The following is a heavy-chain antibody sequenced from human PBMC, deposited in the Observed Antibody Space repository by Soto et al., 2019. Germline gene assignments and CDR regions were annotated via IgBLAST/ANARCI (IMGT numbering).Heavy chain of an antibody. Sequence: QVQLVESGGGVVQPGRSLRLSCAASGFTFSSYGMHWVRQAPGKGLEWVAVISYDGSNKYYADSVKGRFTISRDNSKNTVSLQMHSLRAEDTALYYCAKRATTVPTPGNYFDSWGQGTLVTVSS. CDR3: AKRATTVPTPGNYFDS. D-gene: IGHD1-1*01. CDR1: GFTFSSYG. J-gene: IGHJ4*02. CDR2: ISYDGSNK. V-gene: IGHV3-30*18.